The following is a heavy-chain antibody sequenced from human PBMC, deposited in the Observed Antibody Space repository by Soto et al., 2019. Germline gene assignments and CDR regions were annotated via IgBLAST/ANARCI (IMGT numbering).Heavy chain of an antibody. V-gene: IGHV1-3*01. D-gene: IGHD2-2*01. CDR2: INAGNGNT. CDR3: ARCPTKNNIVVVPAARANWFAP. J-gene: IGHJ5*02. CDR1: GYTFTSYA. Sequence: ASVKVSCKASGYTFTSYAMHWVRQAPGQRLEWMGWINAGNGNTKYSQKFQGRVTITRDTSASTAYMELSSLRSEDTAVYYCARCPTKNNIVVVPAARANWFAPWGQGTLVTVSS.